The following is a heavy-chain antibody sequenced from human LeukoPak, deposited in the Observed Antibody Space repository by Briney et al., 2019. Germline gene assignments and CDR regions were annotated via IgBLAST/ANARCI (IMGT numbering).Heavy chain of an antibody. CDR2: INHSGST. D-gene: IGHD6-19*01. V-gene: IGHV4-34*01. Sequence: SETLSLTCAVYGGSFSGYYWSWIRQPPGKGLEWIGEINHSGSTNYNPSLKSRVTISVDTSKNQFSLKLSSVTAADTAVYYCARGRRRMAVAGITSYYYGMDVWGQGTTVTVSS. CDR3: ARGRRRMAVAGITSYYYGMDV. CDR1: GGSFSGYY. J-gene: IGHJ6*02.